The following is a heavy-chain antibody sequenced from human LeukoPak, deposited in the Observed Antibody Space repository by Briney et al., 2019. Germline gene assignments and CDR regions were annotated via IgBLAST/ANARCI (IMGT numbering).Heavy chain of an antibody. CDR2: IYYSGST. CDR1: GGSISSYY. CDR3: ARVLAGDYEQRVAFDL. Sequence: PSETLSLTCTVSGGSISSYYWSWVRQPPGKGLEWIGYIYYSGSTNYNPSLKSRGTISVDTSKNQFSLKVSSLTAAHTAVYYCARVLAGDYEQRVAFDLWGQGTMVTVSS. J-gene: IGHJ3*01. V-gene: IGHV4-59*01. D-gene: IGHD4-17*01.